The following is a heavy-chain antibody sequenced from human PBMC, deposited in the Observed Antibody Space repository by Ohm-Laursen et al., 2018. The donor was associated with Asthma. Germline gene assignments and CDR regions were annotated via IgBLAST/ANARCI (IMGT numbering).Heavy chain of an antibody. CDR3: ARSPGTMYGPGKYYFDY. CDR2: IWYDGSGK. Sequence: SSLRLSCAASGFSFSSHGMHWVRQAPGKGLEWVVNIWYDGSGKNFVDFVKGRFTISRDNSKNIVYLQMNSLTAEDTAVYFCARSPGTMYGPGKYYFDYWGQGTLVTVSS. J-gene: IGHJ4*02. D-gene: IGHD1-1*01. V-gene: IGHV3-33*01. CDR1: GFSFSSHG.